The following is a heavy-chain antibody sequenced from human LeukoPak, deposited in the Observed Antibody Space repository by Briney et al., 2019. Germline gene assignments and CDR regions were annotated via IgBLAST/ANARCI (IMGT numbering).Heavy chain of an antibody. CDR3: ARASGSYGSGSYYYYGMDV. Sequence: SETLSLTCAVSGYSISSSYHWGWIRQPPGKGLEWIGSIFHSGSTYYNPSLKSRVNMSVDTSKNQISLKLSSVTAADTAVYYCARASGSYGSGSYYYYGMDVWGKGTTVTVSS. D-gene: IGHD3-10*01. CDR2: IFHSGST. CDR1: GYSISSSYH. J-gene: IGHJ6*04. V-gene: IGHV4-38-2*01.